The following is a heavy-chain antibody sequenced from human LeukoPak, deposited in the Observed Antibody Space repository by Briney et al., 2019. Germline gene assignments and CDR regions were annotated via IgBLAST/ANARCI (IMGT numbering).Heavy chain of an antibody. CDR3: ARRRIVATIDY. V-gene: IGHV4-59*08. J-gene: IGHJ4*02. Sequence: SETLSLTCTVSGGSISSHYWSWIRQPPGKGLEWIGYIYYSGSTNYNPSLKSRVTMSVDTSKNQFFLKLSSVTAADTAVYYCARRRIVATIDYWGQGTLVTVSS. D-gene: IGHD5-12*01. CDR1: GGSISSHY. CDR2: IYYSGST.